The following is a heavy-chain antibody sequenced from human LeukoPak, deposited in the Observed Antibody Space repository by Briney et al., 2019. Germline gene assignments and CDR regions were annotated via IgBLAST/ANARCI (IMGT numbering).Heavy chain of an antibody. Sequence: ASVKVSCKASGYTFTSYGISWVRQAPGQGLEWMGWISAYNGNTNYAQKLQGRVTMTTDTSTSTACMELRSLRSDDTAVYYCARDSSGWRLYYFDYWGQGTLVTVSS. J-gene: IGHJ4*02. CDR3: ARDSSGWRLYYFDY. CDR1: GYTFTSYG. V-gene: IGHV1-18*01. D-gene: IGHD6-19*01. CDR2: ISAYNGNT.